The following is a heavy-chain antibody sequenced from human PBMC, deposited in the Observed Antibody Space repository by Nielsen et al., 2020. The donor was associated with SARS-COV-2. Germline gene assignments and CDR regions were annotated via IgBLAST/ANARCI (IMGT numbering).Heavy chain of an antibody. CDR3: ARPELSYDGGGYFDY. CDR2: IKQDGSGK. D-gene: IGHD3-10*01. J-gene: IGHJ4*02. V-gene: IGHV3-7*01. Sequence: ETLSLTCTVSGGSISSRSYYWSWVRQAPGKGLEWVANIKQDGSGKYYVDSVKGRFTISRDNAENSLYLQMNSLRAEDTAVYYCARPELSYDGGGYFDYWGQGTLVTVSS. CDR1: GGSISSRSYY.